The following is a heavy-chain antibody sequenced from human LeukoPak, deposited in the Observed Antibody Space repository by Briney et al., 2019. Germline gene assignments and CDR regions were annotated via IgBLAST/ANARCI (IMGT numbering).Heavy chain of an antibody. CDR2: INHSGST. CDR1: GGSFSGYY. Sequence: PSETLSLTCAVYGGSFSGYYWSWIRQPPGKGLEWIGEINHSGSTYYNPSLKSRVTISVDTSKNQFSLKLSSVTAADTAVYYCARELTYYYDSSGYYPSATWGQGTLVTVSS. CDR3: ARELTYYYDSSGYYPSAT. J-gene: IGHJ5*02. V-gene: IGHV4-34*01. D-gene: IGHD3-22*01.